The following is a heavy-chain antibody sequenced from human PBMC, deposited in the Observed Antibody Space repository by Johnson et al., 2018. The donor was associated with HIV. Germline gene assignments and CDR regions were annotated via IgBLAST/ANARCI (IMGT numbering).Heavy chain of an antibody. Sequence: QVQLVESGGGVVQPGRSLRLSCAASGFTFSSYGMHWVRQAPGKGLVWVAVIWYDGSNKYYADSVKGRFTISRDNSKNTLYLQMNSLRAEDTALYYCAKGLGWELLTHDAFDIWGQGTMVTVSS. CDR3: AKGLGWELLTHDAFDI. CDR2: IWYDGSNK. J-gene: IGHJ3*02. V-gene: IGHV3-33*06. CDR1: GFTFSSYG. D-gene: IGHD1-26*01.